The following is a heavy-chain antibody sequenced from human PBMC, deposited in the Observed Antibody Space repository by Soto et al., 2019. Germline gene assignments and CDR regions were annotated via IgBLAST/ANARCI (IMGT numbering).Heavy chain of an antibody. CDR3: ARDVGLQHDTGYYDFWSGKNNWFDP. CDR1: VGSISGHY. V-gene: IGHV4-59*11. J-gene: IGHJ5*02. D-gene: IGHD3-3*01. Sequence: SETLPVPCPVSVGSISGHYWSWMRQPPGKGLQYIGYISYIGITNYNPSLKSRVTISVDTSNNQFSLRLSSVTAADTAVYYCARDVGLQHDTGYYDFWSGKNNWFDPWGQGTLVTVS. CDR2: ISYIGIT.